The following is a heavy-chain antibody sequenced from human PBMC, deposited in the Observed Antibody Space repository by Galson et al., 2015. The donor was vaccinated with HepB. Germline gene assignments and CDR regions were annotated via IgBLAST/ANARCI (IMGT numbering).Heavy chain of an antibody. CDR3: ARDREAIVVVPAAYYYGMDV. J-gene: IGHJ6*02. D-gene: IGHD2-2*01. Sequence: SVKVSCKASGYTFTSYYMHWVRQAPGQGLEWMGIINPSGGSTSYAQKFQGRVTMTRDTSTSTVYMELSSLRSEDTAVYYCARDREAIVVVPAAYYYGMDVWGQGT. V-gene: IGHV1-46*01. CDR2: INPSGGST. CDR1: GYTFTSYY.